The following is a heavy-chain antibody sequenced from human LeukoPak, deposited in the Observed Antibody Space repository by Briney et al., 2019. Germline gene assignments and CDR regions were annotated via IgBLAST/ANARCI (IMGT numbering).Heavy chain of an antibody. CDR2: IYYSGST. D-gene: IGHD2-21*02. CDR1: GGSISSSSYY. CDR3: ARSVVTHYNP. Sequence: KPSETLSLTCTVSGGSISSSSYYWGWIRQPPGKGLEWIGSIYYSGSTYYNPSLKSRVTLSVDTSKNQFSLRLTSVTAADTAIYYCARSVVTHYNPWGQGTLVTVSS. J-gene: IGHJ5*02. V-gene: IGHV4-39*01.